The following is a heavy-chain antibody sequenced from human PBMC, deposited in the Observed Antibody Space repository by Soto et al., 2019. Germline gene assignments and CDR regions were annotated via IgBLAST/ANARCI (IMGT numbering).Heavy chain of an antibody. CDR1: GFTFSSYA. J-gene: IGHJ6*03. D-gene: IGHD3-3*01. CDR2: ISGSGGST. CDR3: AKRMRFLEWPPRYYYYYYMDV. Sequence: GGSLRLSCAASGFTFSSYAMSWVRQAPGKGLEWVSAISGSGGSTYYAETVKGRFTISRDNSKNTLYLQMNSLRAEYMAVYYCAKRMRFLEWPPRYYYYYYMDVWGKGTTVTVSS. V-gene: IGHV3-23*01.